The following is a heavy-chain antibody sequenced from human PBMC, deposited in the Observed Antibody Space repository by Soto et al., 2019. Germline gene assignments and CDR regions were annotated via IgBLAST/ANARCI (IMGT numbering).Heavy chain of an antibody. V-gene: IGHV4-39*01. D-gene: IGHD4-17*01. J-gene: IGHJ6*02. Sequence: SETLSLTCTVSGGSISSSSYYWGWIRQPPGKGLEWIGSIYYSGSAYYNPSLKSRVTISVDTSKNQLSLKLSSVTAADTAVYYCARLRFLAYPLKYYYYGMDVWGQGTTVTAS. CDR3: ARLRFLAYPLKYYYYGMDV. CDR1: GGSISSSSYY. CDR2: IYYSGSA.